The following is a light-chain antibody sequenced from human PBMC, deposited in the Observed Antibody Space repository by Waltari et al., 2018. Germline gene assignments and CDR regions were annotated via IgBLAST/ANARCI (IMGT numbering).Light chain of an antibody. CDR1: QRVGSY. J-gene: IGKJ5*01. CDR2: DAS. V-gene: IGKV3-11*01. CDR3: QQRGDWPIT. Sequence: EVVLTQSPATLSLSPGQRATLSCRASQRVGSYLVWYQQKADQAPRLLIYDASKRATGIPARFSGSGSGTDFTLTISSLEPEDFAIYYCQQRGDWPITFGQGTRLETK.